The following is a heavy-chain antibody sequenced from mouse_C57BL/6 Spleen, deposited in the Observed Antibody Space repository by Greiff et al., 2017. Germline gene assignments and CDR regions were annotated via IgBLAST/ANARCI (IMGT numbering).Heavy chain of an antibody. CDR1: GFTFSSYA. CDR2: ISSGGDYI. D-gene: IGHD3-2*02. Sequence: EVQGVESGEGLVKPGGSLKLSCAASGFTFSSYAMSWVRQTPEKRLEWVAYISSGGDYIYYADTVKGRFTISRYNARNTLYLQMSSLQSEDTAMYYCTRASFHRSGYPPFAYWGQGTLVTVSA. CDR3: TRASFHRSGYPPFAY. J-gene: IGHJ3*01. V-gene: IGHV5-9-1*02.